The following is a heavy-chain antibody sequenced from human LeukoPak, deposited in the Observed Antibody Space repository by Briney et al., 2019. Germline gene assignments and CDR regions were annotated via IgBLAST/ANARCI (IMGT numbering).Heavy chain of an antibody. V-gene: IGHV4-4*02. CDR2: IYHSGST. J-gene: IGHJ4*02. D-gene: IGHD1-26*01. Sequence: SETLSLTCAVSGGSISSSNWWSWVRQPPGKGLEWIGEIYHSGSTNYNPSLKSRVTISVDKSKNQFSLKLSSVTAADTAVYYCAREYGPSGSYSDYWGQGTLVTVSS. CDR1: GGSISSSNW. CDR3: AREYGPSGSYSDY.